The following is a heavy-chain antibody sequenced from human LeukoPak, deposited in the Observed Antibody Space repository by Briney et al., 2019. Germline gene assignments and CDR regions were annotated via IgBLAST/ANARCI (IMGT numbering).Heavy chain of an antibody. CDR1: GFTFNNYA. J-gene: IGHJ4*02. CDR2: TSSDGTDK. CDR3: ARDLAFGELALCY. V-gene: IGHV3-30-3*01. Sequence: GGSLRLSCAASGFTFNNYAMYWFRQAPGKGLEWVAVTSSDGTDKYYADSVKGRSTISRDNSKNTLYLQMNSLKAEDTAVYYCARDLAFGELALCYWGQGTLVTVST. D-gene: IGHD3-10*01.